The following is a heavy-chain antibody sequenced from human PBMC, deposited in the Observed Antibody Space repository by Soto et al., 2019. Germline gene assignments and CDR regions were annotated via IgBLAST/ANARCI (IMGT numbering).Heavy chain of an antibody. CDR3: ARMRQGNSFDP. J-gene: IGHJ5*02. CDR1: GYTFTSYG. V-gene: IGHV1-18*03. Sequence: QVQLVQSGAEVKKPGASVKVSCKASGYTFTSYGIGWVRQAPGQGLEWMGWISAYNGNTNYAQKLQGRVTMTTDTYTIKAYRELKSLRSDDMAVYYCARMRQGNSFDPWGQRTLVTVSS. CDR2: ISAYNGNT.